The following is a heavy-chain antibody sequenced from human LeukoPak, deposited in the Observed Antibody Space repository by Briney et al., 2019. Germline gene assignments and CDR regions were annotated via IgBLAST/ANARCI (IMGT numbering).Heavy chain of an antibody. CDR2: ISYDGSNK. J-gene: IGHJ3*02. D-gene: IGHD1-26*01. Sequence: PGGSLRLSCAASGFTFSSYSMNWVRQAPGKGLEWVAVISYDGSNKYYADSVKGRFTISRDNSKNTLYLQMNSLRAEDTAVYYCAKVESWELLGDAFDIWGQGTMVTVSS. CDR3: AKVESWELLGDAFDI. V-gene: IGHV3-30*18. CDR1: GFTFSSYS.